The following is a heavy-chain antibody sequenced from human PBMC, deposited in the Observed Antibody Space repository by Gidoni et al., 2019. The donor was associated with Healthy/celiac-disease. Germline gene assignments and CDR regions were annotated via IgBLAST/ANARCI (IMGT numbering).Heavy chain of an antibody. CDR1: GGSISSYY. CDR2: IYTSGST. J-gene: IGHJ6*02. D-gene: IGHD2-2*01. V-gene: IGHV4-4*07. Sequence: VKPSETLSLTCTVSGGSISSYYWSWIRQPAGKGLEWIGRIYTSGSTNYNPSLKSRVTMSVDTSKNQFSLKLSSVTAADTAVYYCARDHLGYCSSTSCAGYDYGMDVWGQGTTVTVSS. CDR3: ARDHLGYCSSTSCAGYDYGMDV.